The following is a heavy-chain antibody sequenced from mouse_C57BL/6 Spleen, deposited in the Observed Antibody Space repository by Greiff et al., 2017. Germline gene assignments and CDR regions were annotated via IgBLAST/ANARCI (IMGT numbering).Heavy chain of an antibody. V-gene: IGHV5-6*01. CDR1: GFTFSSYG. CDR2: ISSGGSYT. CDR3: ARQLGEGYYFDY. D-gene: IGHD4-1*01. Sequence: VQLQQSGGDLVKPGGSLKLSCAASGFTFSSYGMSWVRQTPDKRLEWVATISSGGSYTYYPDSVKGRFTISRDNAKNTLYLQMSSLKSEDTAMYYCARQLGEGYYFDYWGQGTTLTVSS. J-gene: IGHJ2*01.